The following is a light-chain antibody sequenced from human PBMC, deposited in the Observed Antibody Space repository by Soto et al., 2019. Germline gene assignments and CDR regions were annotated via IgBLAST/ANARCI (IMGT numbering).Light chain of an antibody. CDR1: QSVSSD. V-gene: IGKV3-11*01. J-gene: IGKJ2*01. Sequence: EIVLTQSPGTLSLSPGERATLSCRASQSVSSDLAWYQQKPGQAPRLLIYDASNRATGIPPRFSGSGCGTDSAHPISGLEPEDFALYFCQQRSGWPPMYTFGQGTKLEIK. CDR3: QQRSGWPPMYT. CDR2: DAS.